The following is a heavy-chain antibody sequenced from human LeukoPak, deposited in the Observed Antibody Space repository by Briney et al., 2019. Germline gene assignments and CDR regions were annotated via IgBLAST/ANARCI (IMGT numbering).Heavy chain of an antibody. CDR2: IWYVGSKK. D-gene: IGHD6-13*01. J-gene: IGHJ6*03. V-gene: IGHV3-33*06. CDR1: GFTFSSYG. Sequence: GGSLRLSCAASGFTFSSYGMYWVRQAPGKRLEWVAVIWYVGSKKYHADSVKGRFTISRDNSKNTLYLQMNSLRAEDTAMYYCAKQYSTWYSGMFDYYMDVWGKGTTVTVSS. CDR3: AKQYSTWYSGMFDYYMDV.